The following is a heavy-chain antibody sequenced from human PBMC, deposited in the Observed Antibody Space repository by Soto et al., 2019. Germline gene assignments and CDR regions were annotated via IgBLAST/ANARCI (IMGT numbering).Heavy chain of an antibody. CDR3: ARDRLGSYTYSMDV. J-gene: IGHJ6*02. CDR1: GFTFSSHA. V-gene: IGHV3-30-3*01. Sequence: QVQLVESGGGVVQPGRSLRLSCVASGFTFSSHAMHWVRQAPGKGLEWVILISYDGSNKYYADSVKGRFTISRDNSKNTLYLQMNSRRAEDTAVYYCARDRLGSYTYSMDVWGQGNTVTVSS. D-gene: IGHD2-15*01. CDR2: ISYDGSNK.